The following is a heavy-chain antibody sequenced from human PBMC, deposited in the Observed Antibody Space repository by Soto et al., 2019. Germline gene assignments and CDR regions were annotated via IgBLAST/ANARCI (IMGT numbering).Heavy chain of an antibody. Sequence: EVQLVETGGGMIQPGGSLRLSCAASGFTVSSNYMSWVRQAPGKGLEWFSVIYSGGSTYYADSVKGRFTISRDNSKNTLYLQMNSLRAEDTAVYYCERISSSSSWYQYFDYWGQGTLVTVSS. CDR3: ERISSSSSWYQYFDY. J-gene: IGHJ4*02. CDR1: GFTVSSNY. V-gene: IGHV3-53*02. CDR2: IYSGGST. D-gene: IGHD6-13*01.